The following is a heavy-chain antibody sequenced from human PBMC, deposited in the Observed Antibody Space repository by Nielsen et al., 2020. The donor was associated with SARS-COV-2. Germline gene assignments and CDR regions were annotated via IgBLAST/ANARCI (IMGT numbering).Heavy chain of an antibody. CDR2: FDPEDGET. CDR3: ATVHPPVDYYDSSGSNNWFDP. J-gene: IGHJ5*02. Sequence: ASVKVSCKVSGYTLTELSMHWVRQAPGKGLEWMGGFDPEDGETIYAQKFQGRVTMTEDTSTDTAYMELSSLRSEDTAVYYCATVHPPVDYYDSSGSNNWFDPWGQGTLVTVSS. D-gene: IGHD3-22*01. CDR1: GYTLTELS. V-gene: IGHV1-24*01.